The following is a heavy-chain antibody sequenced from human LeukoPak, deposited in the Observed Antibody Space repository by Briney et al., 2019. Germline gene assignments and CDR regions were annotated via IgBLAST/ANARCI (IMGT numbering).Heavy chain of an antibody. V-gene: IGHV1-69*04. CDR1: GGTFSSYA. D-gene: IGHD3-22*01. CDR3: ATWADYYDSSGYYYVDAFDI. CDR2: IIPIFGIA. Sequence: LVKVSCKASGGTFSSYAISCVRQAPGQGLEWMGRIIPIFGIANYAQKFQGRVTITADKSTSTAYMELSSLRSEDTAVYYCATWADYYDSSGYYYVDAFDIWGQGTMVTVSS. J-gene: IGHJ3*02.